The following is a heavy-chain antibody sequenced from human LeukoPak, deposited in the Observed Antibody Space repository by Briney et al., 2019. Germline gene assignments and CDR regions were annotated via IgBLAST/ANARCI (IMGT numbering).Heavy chain of an antibody. D-gene: IGHD6-6*01. Sequence: SETLSLTCTVSGGSISSGSYYWSWIRQPAGKGLEWIGRIYTSGSTNYNPSLKSRVTISVDTSKNQFSLKLSSVTAADTAVYYCARVTYSSSSDQYFDYWGQGTLVTVSS. CDR1: GGSISSGSYY. CDR3: ARVTYSSSSDQYFDY. V-gene: IGHV4-61*02. J-gene: IGHJ4*02. CDR2: IYTSGST.